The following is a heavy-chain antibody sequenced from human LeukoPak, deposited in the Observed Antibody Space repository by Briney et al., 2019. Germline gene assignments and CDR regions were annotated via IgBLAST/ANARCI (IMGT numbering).Heavy chain of an antibody. J-gene: IGHJ3*02. CDR3: ARGVFNYYGLLHAFDI. V-gene: IGHV4-38-2*02. CDR1: GYSINSGYY. D-gene: IGHD3-10*01. Sequence: SETLSLTCTVSGYSINSGYYWGWIRQPPGKRLEWIGSIYYSGSTYYNPSLKSRVTISVDTSKNQFSLKLSSVTAADTAVYYCARGVFNYYGLLHAFDIWGQGTMVTVSS. CDR2: IYYSGST.